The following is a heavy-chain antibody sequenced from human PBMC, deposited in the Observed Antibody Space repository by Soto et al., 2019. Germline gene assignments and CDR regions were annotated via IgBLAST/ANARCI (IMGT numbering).Heavy chain of an antibody. CDR3: ARAHGSSWYNWFDP. D-gene: IGHD6-19*01. J-gene: IGHJ5*02. CDR2: IIPLYGTT. Sequence: SVKVSCKAYGGTFSSYGISWVRQAPGQGLEWMGGIIPLYGTTNFAHKFKGRVTITADESTSTVYMELSSLRFEDTAIYYCARAHGSSWYNWFDPWGQGALVTVSS. V-gene: IGHV1-69*13. CDR1: GGTFSSYG.